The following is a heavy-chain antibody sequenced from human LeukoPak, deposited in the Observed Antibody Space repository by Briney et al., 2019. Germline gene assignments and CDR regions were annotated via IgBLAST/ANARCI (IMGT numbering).Heavy chain of an antibody. D-gene: IGHD5-18*01. CDR2: INHSGST. Sequence: PSQTLSLTCAVYGGSFSGYYWSWIRQPPGKGLEWSGEINHSGSTNYNPSLKSRVTISVDTSKNQFSLKLSSVTAADTAVYYCARGLRGYSYGPESYYYYGMDVWGQGTTVTVSS. J-gene: IGHJ6*02. V-gene: IGHV4-34*01. CDR1: GGSFSGYY. CDR3: ARGLRGYSYGPESYYYYGMDV.